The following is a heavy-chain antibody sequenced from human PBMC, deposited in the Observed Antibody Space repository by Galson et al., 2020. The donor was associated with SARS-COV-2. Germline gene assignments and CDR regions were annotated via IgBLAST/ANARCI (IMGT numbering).Heavy chain of an antibody. D-gene: IGHD3-22*01. V-gene: IGHV4-39*07. CDR2: SYYSGST. J-gene: IGHJ6*02. CDR1: GGSISSSSYY. CDR3: ASERYYFNSSGYAYGFYYYYGMDV. Sequence: ASETLSLTCTVSGGSISSSSYYWGGIHQPPGKGLERIGSSYYSGSTYHTPPLKSRVTISVETSKNQSSLKLSSVTAADTAVYYCASERYYFNSSGYAYGFYYYYGMDVWGQGTTVTVSS.